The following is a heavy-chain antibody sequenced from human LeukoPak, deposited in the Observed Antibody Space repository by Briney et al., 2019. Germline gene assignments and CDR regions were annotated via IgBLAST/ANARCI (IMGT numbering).Heavy chain of an antibody. Sequence: PSETLSLTCAVYGGSFSGYYWSWIRQPPGKGLEWLGEINHSGSTNYNPSLKSRVTISVDTSKNQFSLKLSSVTAADTAVYYCAERGYSGYDNQRYYYYGMDVWGKGTTVTVSS. V-gene: IGHV4-34*01. CDR1: GGSFSGYY. CDR3: AERGYSGYDNQRYYYYGMDV. J-gene: IGHJ6*04. CDR2: INHSGST. D-gene: IGHD5-12*01.